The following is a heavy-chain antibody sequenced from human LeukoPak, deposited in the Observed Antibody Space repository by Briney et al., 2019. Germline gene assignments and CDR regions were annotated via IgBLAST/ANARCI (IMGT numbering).Heavy chain of an antibody. V-gene: IGHV4-34*01. J-gene: IGHJ4*02. CDR1: GGSFSGYY. Sequence: SETLSLTCAVYGGSFSGYYWSWIRQPPGKGLEWIGEINHSGSTNYNPSLKSRVTISVDTSKNQFSLKLSSVTAADTAVYYCASLWGQAARPDYWVQGTLVTVSS. CDR3: ASLWGQAARPDY. CDR2: INHSGST. D-gene: IGHD6-6*01.